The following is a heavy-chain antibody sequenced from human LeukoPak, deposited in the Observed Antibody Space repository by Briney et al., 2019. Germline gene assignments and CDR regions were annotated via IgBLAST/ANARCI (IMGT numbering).Heavy chain of an antibody. D-gene: IGHD2-15*01. CDR1: GFTFSSYA. Sequence: GGSLRLSSAASGFTFSSYAMSWVRQAPGKGLEWVSAISGSGGSTYYADSVKGRFTISRDNSKNTLYLQMNSLRAEDTAVYYCAKDPACSGGSCYSAYFDYWGQGTLVTVSS. J-gene: IGHJ4*02. CDR2: ISGSGGST. CDR3: AKDPACSGGSCYSAYFDY. V-gene: IGHV3-23*01.